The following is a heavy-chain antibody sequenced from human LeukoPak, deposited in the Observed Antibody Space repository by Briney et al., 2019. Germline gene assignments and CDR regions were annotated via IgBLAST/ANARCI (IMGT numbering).Heavy chain of an antibody. J-gene: IGHJ4*02. V-gene: IGHV4-34*01. CDR2: INHSGST. Sequence: SETLSLTCAVYGGSFSGYYWSWIRQPPGKGLEWIGEINHSGSTNYNPSLKSRVTISVDTSKNQFSLKLSSVTAADTAVYYCARGTDYDNLTGSHYGDYWGQGTLVTVSS. CDR3: ARGTDYDNLTGSHYGDY. CDR1: GGSFSGYY. D-gene: IGHD3-9*01.